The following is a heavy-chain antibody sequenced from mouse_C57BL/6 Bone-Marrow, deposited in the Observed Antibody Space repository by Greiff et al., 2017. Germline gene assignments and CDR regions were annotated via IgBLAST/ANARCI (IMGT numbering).Heavy chain of an antibody. Sequence: VQLQQSGPELVKPGASVKISCKASGYAFSSSWMNWVKQRPGKGLEWIGRIYPGDGDTNYNGKFKGKATLTADKSSSTAYMQLSSLTSEDSAVXFCARSGITTVYDYGGQGTTLTVSS. CDR1: GYAFSSSW. CDR3: ARSGITTVYDY. V-gene: IGHV1-82*01. D-gene: IGHD1-1*01. J-gene: IGHJ2*01. CDR2: IYPGDGDT.